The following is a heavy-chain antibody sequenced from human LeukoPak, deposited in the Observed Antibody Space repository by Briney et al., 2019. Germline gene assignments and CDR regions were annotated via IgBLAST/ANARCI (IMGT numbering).Heavy chain of an antibody. D-gene: IGHD3-22*01. CDR2: IIPIFGTA. Sequence: SVKVSCKASGGTFSSYAISGVRQAPGQGLEWMGGIIPIFGTANYAQKFQGRVTITADESTSTAYMELSSLRSEDTAVYYCARVPYGYYYDSSGYYLYWGQGTLVTVSS. J-gene: IGHJ4*02. CDR1: GGTFSSYA. CDR3: ARVPYGYYYDSSGYYLY. V-gene: IGHV1-69*13.